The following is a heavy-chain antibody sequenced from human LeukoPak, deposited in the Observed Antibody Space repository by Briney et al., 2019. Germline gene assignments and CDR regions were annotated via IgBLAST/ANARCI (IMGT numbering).Heavy chain of an antibody. D-gene: IGHD3-3*01. CDR2: IYHSGST. J-gene: IGHJ4*02. Sequence: PSETLSLTCAVSGGSISSSNWWSWVRQPPGKGLEWIGEIYHSGSTNYNPSLKSRVTISVDKSKDQFSLKLSSVTAADTAVYYCATTSWEWSTLGYWGQGTLVTVSS. CDR1: GGSISSSNW. V-gene: IGHV4-4*02. CDR3: ATTSWEWSTLGY.